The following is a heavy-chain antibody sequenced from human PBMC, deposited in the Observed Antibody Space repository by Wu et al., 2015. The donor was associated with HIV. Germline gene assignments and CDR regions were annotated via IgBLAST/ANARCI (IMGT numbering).Heavy chain of an antibody. J-gene: IGHJ6*03. CDR1: GYTFTTYY. V-gene: IGHV1-18*01. Sequence: QAQLVQSGAEVKKPGASVKISCKASGYTFTTYYVHWVRRAPGQGLEWMGWISAYSGNTKYAQKLQGRVTMTTDTSTSSAYMELRSLRSDDTAVYYCARGGVYGVNVGDYSYYYYIDVWGKGTTVTVSS. D-gene: IGHD4-23*01. CDR3: ARGGVYGVNVGDYSYYYYIDV. CDR2: ISAYSGNT.